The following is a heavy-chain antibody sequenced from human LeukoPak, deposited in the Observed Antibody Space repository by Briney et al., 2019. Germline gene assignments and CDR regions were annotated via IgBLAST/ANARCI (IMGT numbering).Heavy chain of an antibody. Sequence: PSETLSLTCTVSGGSISSHYWSWIRQPPGKGLEWIGYIYYSGSTNYNPSLKSRVTISVDTSKNQFSLKLSSVTAADTAVYYCAGAMVRGVMFHWGQGTLVTVSS. CDR1: GGSISSHY. CDR3: AGAMVRGVMFH. J-gene: IGHJ4*02. D-gene: IGHD3-10*01. CDR2: IYYSGST. V-gene: IGHV4-59*11.